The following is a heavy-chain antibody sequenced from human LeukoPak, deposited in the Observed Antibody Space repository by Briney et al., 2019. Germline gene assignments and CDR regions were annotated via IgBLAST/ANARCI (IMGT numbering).Heavy chain of an antibody. CDR1: GFTVSSNY. D-gene: IGHD3-3*01. CDR2: IYSGGST. V-gene: IGHV3-53*01. Sequence: LTGGSLRLSCAASGFTVSSNYMSWVRQAPGKGLEWVSVIYSGGSTYYADSVKGRFTISRDNAKNSLYLQMNSLRAEDTAVYYCARAPFGVGRYFDYWGQGTLVTVSS. CDR3: ARAPFGVGRYFDY. J-gene: IGHJ4*02.